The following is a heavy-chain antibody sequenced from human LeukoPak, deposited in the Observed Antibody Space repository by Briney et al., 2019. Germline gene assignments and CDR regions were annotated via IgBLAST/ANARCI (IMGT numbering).Heavy chain of an antibody. Sequence: ASVKVSCKASGYTLTNYAMNWVRQAPGQGLEWMGWINTNTGNPTYAQGFTGRFVFSLDTSVSTAYLQISSLKAEDTAMYYCARGYCSSTSCYGGSYWGQGTLVTVSS. CDR3: ARGYCSSTSCYGGSY. D-gene: IGHD2-2*01. CDR2: INTNTGNP. J-gene: IGHJ4*02. V-gene: IGHV7-4-1*02. CDR1: GYTLTNYA.